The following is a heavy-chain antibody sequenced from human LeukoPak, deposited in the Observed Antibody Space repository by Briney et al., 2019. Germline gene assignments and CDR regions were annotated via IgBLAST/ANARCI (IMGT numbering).Heavy chain of an antibody. CDR2: IRGSGDGT. V-gene: IGHV3-23*01. J-gene: IGHJ4*02. Sequence: SGGSLRLSCAASGFRAASGFTFRNYAMTWIRQAPGKGLEWVSSIRGSGDGTNYADSVKGRFTISRDNSKNTLYLQMNYLRAEDTAVYYCARDFSAGGYGGYDYFDYWGQGTLVTVSS. CDR1: GFTFRNYA. D-gene: IGHD4-23*01. CDR3: ARDFSAGGYGGYDYFDY.